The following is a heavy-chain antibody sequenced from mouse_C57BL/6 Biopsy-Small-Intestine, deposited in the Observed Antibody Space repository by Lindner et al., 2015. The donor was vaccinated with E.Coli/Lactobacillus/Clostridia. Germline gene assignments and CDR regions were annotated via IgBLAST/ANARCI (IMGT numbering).Heavy chain of an antibody. CDR1: GFSIKDYY. CDR2: IDPEDGET. D-gene: IGHD6-1*01. Sequence: VQLQESGAELVKPGASVKLSCTASGFSIKDYYVHWVNQRTKQGLEWIGRIDPEDGETEYAPKFQGKATIIADTSSNTAYLQLSSLTSEDTAVYYCAPLFAYWGQGTLVTVSA. CDR3: APLFAY. V-gene: IGHV14-2*01. J-gene: IGHJ3*01.